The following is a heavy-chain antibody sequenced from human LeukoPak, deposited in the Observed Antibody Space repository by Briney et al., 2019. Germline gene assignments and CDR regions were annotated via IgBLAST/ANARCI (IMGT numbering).Heavy chain of an antibody. D-gene: IGHD1-26*01. CDR3: ARDRWDAFDI. Sequence: PGGSLRLSCAASGFTFSSYWMHWVRQAPGKGLVWVSRINMDGSSTSYADSVKGRFTISRDNAKNTLYLQMNSLRAEDTAVFYCARDRWDAFDIWGQGTMVTVSS. CDR1: GFTFSSYW. V-gene: IGHV3-74*01. CDR2: INMDGSST. J-gene: IGHJ3*02.